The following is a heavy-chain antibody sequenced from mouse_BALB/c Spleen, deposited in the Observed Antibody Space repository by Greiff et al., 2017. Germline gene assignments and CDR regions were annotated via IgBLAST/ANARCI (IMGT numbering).Heavy chain of an antibody. CDR3: TRLGYYALFDY. CDR2: IYPGNSDT. Sequence: EMKLQESGTVLARPGASVKMSCKASGYSFTSYWMHWVKQRPGQGLEWIGAIYPGNSDTSYNQKFKGKAKLTAVTSASTAYMELSSLTNEDSAVYYCTRLGYYALFDYWGQGTTLTVSS. V-gene: IGHV1-5*01. J-gene: IGHJ2*01. CDR1: GYSFTSYW. D-gene: IGHD1-1*01.